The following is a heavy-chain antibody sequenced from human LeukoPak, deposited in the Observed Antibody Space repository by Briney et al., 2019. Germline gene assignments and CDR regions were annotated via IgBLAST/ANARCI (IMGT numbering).Heavy chain of an antibody. D-gene: IGHD6-13*01. J-gene: IGHJ3*02. Sequence: HPGGSLRLSCAASGFTFSSYAMSWVRQAPGKGLEWVSAISGSGGSTYYADSVKGRFTISRDTSKNTLYLQMNSLRAEDTAVYYCAKDPGSSSWPNDAFDIWGQGTMVTVSS. CDR1: GFTFSSYA. V-gene: IGHV3-23*01. CDR2: ISGSGGST. CDR3: AKDPGSSSWPNDAFDI.